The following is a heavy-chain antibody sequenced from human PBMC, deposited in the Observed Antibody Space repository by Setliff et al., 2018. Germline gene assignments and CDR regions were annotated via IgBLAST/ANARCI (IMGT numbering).Heavy chain of an antibody. Sequence: SVKVSCKASGFTFTSSAVQWVRQARGQRLEWIGWIVVGSGNTNYAQKFQERVTITRDMSTSTAYMELSSLRSEDTAVYYCAGAGGNSDYFDYWGQGTLVTVSS. V-gene: IGHV1-58*01. CDR1: GFTFTSSA. J-gene: IGHJ4*02. CDR3: AGAGGNSDYFDY. D-gene: IGHD2-21*02. CDR2: IVVGSGNT.